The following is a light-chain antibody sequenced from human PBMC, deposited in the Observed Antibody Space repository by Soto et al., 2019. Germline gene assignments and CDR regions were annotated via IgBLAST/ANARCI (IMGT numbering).Light chain of an antibody. CDR1: QSVNSD. CDR2: GAS. V-gene: IGKV3-15*01. CDR3: QQNNNWSRT. J-gene: IGKJ1*01. Sequence: ETVMTQSPATLSVSPGERATLSCRASQSVNSDLAWYQKKPGQAPRLLIYGASTRATGIPARFSGGGSGTEFTLTISSLQSEDFAVYYCQQNNNWSRTFRQGXKV.